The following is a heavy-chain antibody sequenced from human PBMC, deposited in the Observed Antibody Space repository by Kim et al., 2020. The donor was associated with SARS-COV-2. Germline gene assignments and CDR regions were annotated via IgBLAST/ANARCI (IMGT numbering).Heavy chain of an antibody. V-gene: IGHV1-46*01. CDR2: NRSGRVT. CDR3: AKEGGH. Sequence: NRSGRVTNYAQKFQGRVTMTRDTSTNTVYMELSSLRSYDTAVYYCAKEGGHWGQGTLVTVSS. J-gene: IGHJ4*02. D-gene: IGHD3-16*01.